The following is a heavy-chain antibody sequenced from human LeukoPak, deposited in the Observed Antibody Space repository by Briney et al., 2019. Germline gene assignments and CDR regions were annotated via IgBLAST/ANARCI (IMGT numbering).Heavy chain of an antibody. J-gene: IGHJ4*02. Sequence: ASVKVSCEASGGTFSSYAISWVRQPPGKGREGMGRIIPILDIANYSQKFQGRVTITQDKAKSAAYMELSRLGAEDTAVYYCEIVVVPAATYTEYYFDCWGQGTLVTVSS. CDR2: IIPILDIA. V-gene: IGHV1-69*04. D-gene: IGHD2-2*01. CDR3: EIVVVPAATYTEYYFDC. CDR1: GGTFSSYA.